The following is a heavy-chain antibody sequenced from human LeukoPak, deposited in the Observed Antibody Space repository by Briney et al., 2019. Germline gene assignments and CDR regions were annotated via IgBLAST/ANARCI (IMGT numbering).Heavy chain of an antibody. J-gene: IGHJ4*02. Sequence: PSETLSLTCTVSGGSISSYYWSWIRQPPGKGLEWIGYIYYSGSTNYNPSLKSRVTISVDTSKNQFSLKLSSVTAADTAVYYCARGLLNSQFDYWGQGTLVTVSS. V-gene: IGHV4-59*01. CDR2: IYYSGST. CDR3: ARGLLNSQFDY. D-gene: IGHD1-26*01. CDR1: GGSISSYY.